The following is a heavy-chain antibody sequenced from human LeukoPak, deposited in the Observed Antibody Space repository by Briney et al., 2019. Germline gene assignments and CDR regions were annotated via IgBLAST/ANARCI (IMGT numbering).Heavy chain of an antibody. V-gene: IGHV4-30-2*01. D-gene: IGHD3-3*01. J-gene: IGHJ4*02. CDR1: GGSISSGGYY. Sequence: PSQTLSLTCTVSGGSISSGGYYWSWIRQPPGKGLEWIGYIYHSGSTYYNPSLKSRVTISVDRSKNQFSLKLSSVTAADTAVYYCARGDFWSGYYQFYFDYWGQGTLVTVSS. CDR3: ARGDFWSGYYQFYFDY. CDR2: IYHSGST.